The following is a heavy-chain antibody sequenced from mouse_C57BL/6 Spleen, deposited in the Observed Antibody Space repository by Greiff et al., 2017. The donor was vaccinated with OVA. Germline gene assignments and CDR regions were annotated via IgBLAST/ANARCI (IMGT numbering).Heavy chain of an antibody. V-gene: IGHV3-6*01. Sequence: EVQLQESGPGLVTPSQSLSLTCSVTGYSITSCYFWYWIRQFPGNKLEWMVYISYDGTNNYNPALTNRISITLDTSKNQFLLKLNSVTTEDTATYYSARMISLYITTGGATHVYFDVWGTGTTVTVSS. J-gene: IGHJ1*03. D-gene: IGHD1-1*01. CDR3: ARMISLYITTGGATHVYFDV. CDR1: GYSITSCYF. CDR2: ISYDGTN.